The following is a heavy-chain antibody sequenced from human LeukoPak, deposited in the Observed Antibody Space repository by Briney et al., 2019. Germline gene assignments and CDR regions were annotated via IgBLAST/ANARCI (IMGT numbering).Heavy chain of an antibody. Sequence: ASVKVSCKASGYTFTENYIHWVRQAPGHGLKWMGLINPYTGDANYTEKFQGRVTMTRDTSVSTAYMHLSRLRSDDTAVYYCARGKSGFSPWGQGTPVTVSS. CDR2: INPYTGDA. V-gene: IGHV1-2*02. CDR1: GYTFTENY. CDR3: ARGKSGFSP. D-gene: IGHD3-22*01. J-gene: IGHJ4*02.